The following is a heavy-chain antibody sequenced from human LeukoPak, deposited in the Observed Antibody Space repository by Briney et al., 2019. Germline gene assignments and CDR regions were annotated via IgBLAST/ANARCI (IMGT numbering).Heavy chain of an antibody. CDR2: IYYSGST. Sequence: SETLSLTCSVSGCSISSSSYDWGWIRQPPGKGLEWIGSIYYSGSTYYNPSLKSRITISVDTSKNQFFLKLSSVTAADTAVYYCARQLGRDYFDYWGQGTLVTVSS. V-gene: IGHV4-39*01. D-gene: IGHD7-27*01. CDR3: ARQLGRDYFDY. J-gene: IGHJ4*02. CDR1: GCSISSSSYD.